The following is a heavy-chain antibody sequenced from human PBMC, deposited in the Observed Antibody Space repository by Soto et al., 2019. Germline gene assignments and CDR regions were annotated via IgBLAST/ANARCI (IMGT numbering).Heavy chain of an antibody. J-gene: IGHJ4*02. CDR2: IYWDDEK. CDR1: GFSLSTSEVG. CDR3: AHATMTTGRDC. Sequence: SGPTLVNPTQTLTLTCTFSGFSLSTSEVGVGWIRQPPGKALEWLALIYWDDEKRYSPSLKSRLTITEDTSKNQVVLTVTNMDPVDTATYFCAHATMTTGRDCWGQGTLVTVSS. D-gene: IGHD4-17*01. V-gene: IGHV2-5*02.